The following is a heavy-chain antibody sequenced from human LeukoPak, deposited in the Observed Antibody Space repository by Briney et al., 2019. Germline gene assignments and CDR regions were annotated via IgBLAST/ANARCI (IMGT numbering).Heavy chain of an antibody. J-gene: IGHJ3*02. Sequence: PSETLSLTCTVSGGSISSYYWSWIRQPAGKGLEWIGYIYYSGSTNYNPSLKSRVTISVDTSKNQFSLKLSSVTAADTAVYYCASGAGATMGRGPYAFDIWGQGTMVTVSS. CDR1: GGSISSYY. V-gene: IGHV4-59*01. D-gene: IGHD1-26*01. CDR2: IYYSGST. CDR3: ASGAGATMGRGPYAFDI.